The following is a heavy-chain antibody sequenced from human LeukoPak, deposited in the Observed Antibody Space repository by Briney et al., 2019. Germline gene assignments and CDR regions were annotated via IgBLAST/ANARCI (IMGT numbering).Heavy chain of an antibody. CDR2: INQDGSDK. CDR1: GFSFSSYW. J-gene: IGHJ4*02. Sequence: GGSLRLSCAASGFSFSSYWMSWVRQAPGKGLEWVANINQDGSDKYYVDSVKGRFTISRDNAKNSLYLQMNSLSAEDTAVYYCATGYSYGLYYFDYWGQGTLVTVSS. D-gene: IGHD5-18*01. V-gene: IGHV3-7*01. CDR3: ATGYSYGLYYFDY.